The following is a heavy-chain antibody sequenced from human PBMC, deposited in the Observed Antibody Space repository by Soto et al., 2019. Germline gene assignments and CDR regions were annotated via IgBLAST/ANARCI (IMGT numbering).Heavy chain of an antibody. CDR1: GYTFTSYG. J-gene: IGHJ5*02. V-gene: IGHV1-18*01. CDR3: ARDKSPAASSGSYYNLNWFDP. D-gene: IGHD1-26*01. CDR2: ISAYNGNT. Sequence: ASVKVSCKASGYTFTSYGISWVRQAPGQGLEWMGWISAYNGNTNYAQKLQGRVTMTTDTSTSTAYMELRSLRSDDTAVYYCARDKSPAASSGSYYNLNWFDPWGQGTLVTVSS.